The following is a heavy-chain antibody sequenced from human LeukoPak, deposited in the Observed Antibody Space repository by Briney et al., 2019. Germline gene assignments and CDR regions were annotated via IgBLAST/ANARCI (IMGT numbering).Heavy chain of an antibody. CDR2: INSDGSWS. Sequence: GGSLRLSCAASGNYWMHWVRQVPGKGLVWVSHINSDGSWSSYADSVKGRFTISKDNAKNTVYLQMNSLRAEDTAVYYCVSFYETYWGRGTLVTVSS. D-gene: IGHD2/OR15-2a*01. CDR1: GNYW. J-gene: IGHJ4*02. V-gene: IGHV3-74*01. CDR3: VSFYETY.